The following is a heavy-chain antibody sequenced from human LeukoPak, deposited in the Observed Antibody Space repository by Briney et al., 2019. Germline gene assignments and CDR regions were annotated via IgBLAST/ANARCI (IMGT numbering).Heavy chain of an antibody. D-gene: IGHD3-22*01. J-gene: IGHJ4*02. Sequence: ASVKVSCKASASTFSTYAIHWVRQAPGQGLEWMGWISAYNGNTNYAQKLQGRVTMTTDTSTSTAYMELRSLRSDDTAVYYCARDVDYYDSSGYGLWGQGTLVTVSS. CDR2: ISAYNGNT. CDR1: ASTFSTYA. CDR3: ARDVDYYDSSGYGL. V-gene: IGHV1-18*01.